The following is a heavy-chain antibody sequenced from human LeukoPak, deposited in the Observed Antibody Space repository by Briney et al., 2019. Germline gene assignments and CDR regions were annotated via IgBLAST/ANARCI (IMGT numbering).Heavy chain of an antibody. D-gene: IGHD1-26*01. J-gene: IGHJ5*02. Sequence: ASVKVSCKASGYTFGTHWMHWVRQAPGQGLEWMGIINPSGDFRSYAQKFKGRVTMTTDTSTSTASMELRSLRSDDTAVYYCARLIPQKWELPGKWFDPWGQGTLVTVSS. CDR3: ARLIPQKWELPGKWFDP. V-gene: IGHV1-46*01. CDR2: INPSGDFR. CDR1: GYTFGTHW.